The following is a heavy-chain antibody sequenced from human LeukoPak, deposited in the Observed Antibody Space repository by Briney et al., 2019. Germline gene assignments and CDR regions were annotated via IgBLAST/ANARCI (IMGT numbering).Heavy chain of an antibody. CDR2: ISWNSGSI. J-gene: IGHJ4*02. Sequence: HPGGSLRLSCTASGFTFDDYAMYWVRQAPGKGLEWVSGISWNSGSIAYADSVKGRFTISRDNGPNSLYLQMNSLRADDTAVYYCARDGHYFDYWGQGTLVTVSS. V-gene: IGHV3-9*01. CDR1: GFTFDDYA. CDR3: ARDGHYFDY.